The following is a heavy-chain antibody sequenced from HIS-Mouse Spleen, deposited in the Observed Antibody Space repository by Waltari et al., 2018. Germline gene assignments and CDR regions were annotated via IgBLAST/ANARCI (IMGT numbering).Heavy chain of an antibody. CDR1: GFTFSDYY. CDR3: ARDSVIQGPFYSYGYYFDY. V-gene: IGHV3-11*01. Sequence: QVQLVESGGGLVKPGGSLRLSCAASGFTFSDYYMSCIPQAPGKGLEWVSYISSSGSTIYYADSVKGRFTISRDNAKNSLYLQMNSLRAEDTAVYYCARDSVIQGPFYSYGYYFDYWGQGTLVTVSS. D-gene: IGHD5-18*01. J-gene: IGHJ4*02. CDR2: ISSSGSTI.